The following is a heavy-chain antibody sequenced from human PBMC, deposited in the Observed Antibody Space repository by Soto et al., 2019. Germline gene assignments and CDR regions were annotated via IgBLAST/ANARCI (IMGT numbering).Heavy chain of an antibody. CDR1: GFTVSSNY. V-gene: IGHV3-53*01. CDR3: ARLLATFYSSSWYFDY. Sequence: GGSLRLSCAASGFTVSSNYMSWVRQAPGKGLEWVSVIYSGGSTYYADSVKGRFTISRDNSKNTLYLQMNSLRAEDTAVYYCARLLATFYSSSWYFDYWGQGTLVTVSS. D-gene: IGHD6-13*01. J-gene: IGHJ4*02. CDR2: IYSGGST.